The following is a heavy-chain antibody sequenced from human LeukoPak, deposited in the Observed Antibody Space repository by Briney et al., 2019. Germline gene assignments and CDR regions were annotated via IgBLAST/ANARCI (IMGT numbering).Heavy chain of an antibody. CDR1: GGSINSNNYY. Sequence: PSETLSLTCTVSGGSINSNNYYWGWIRQPPGKGLEWIGSIYSSGSAYYNPSLKSRVTISVDTSKNQFSLKLSSVTAADTAVYYCARDGPQYYDILTGYYSGGWFDPWGQGTLVTVSS. CDR2: IYSSGSA. CDR3: ARDGPQYYDILTGYYSGGWFDP. D-gene: IGHD3-9*01. V-gene: IGHV4-39*07. J-gene: IGHJ5*02.